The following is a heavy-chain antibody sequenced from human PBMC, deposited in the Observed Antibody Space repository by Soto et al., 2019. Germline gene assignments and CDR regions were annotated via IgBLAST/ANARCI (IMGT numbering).Heavy chain of an antibody. CDR3: ARRGSSNDYYYGMDV. J-gene: IGHJ6*02. V-gene: IGHV4-4*02. CDR2: IYHSGST. CDR1: GGSISSSNW. Sequence: QVQLQESGPGLVKPSGTLSLTCAVSGGSISSSNWSSWVRQPPGKGLEWIVEIYHSGSTNYNPSLKRRVTIAVDKSKNQFSLKLSSVTAADTAVYYCARRGSSNDYYYGMDVWGQGTTVTVSS. D-gene: IGHD6-13*01.